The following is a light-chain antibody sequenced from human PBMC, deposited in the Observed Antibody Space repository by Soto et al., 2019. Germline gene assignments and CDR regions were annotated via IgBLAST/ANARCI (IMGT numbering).Light chain of an antibody. V-gene: IGKV3-20*01. CDR3: QQYSSSPRT. Sequence: VLTQSPGTLSLSPGERATLSCRASQSVSRYLVWYQQKPGQAPRLLIYGASSRASGIPDRFSGSGSGTDFTLTINRLGPEDSAVYYCQQYSSSPRTFGRGTKVEIQ. J-gene: IGKJ4*02. CDR1: QSVSRY. CDR2: GAS.